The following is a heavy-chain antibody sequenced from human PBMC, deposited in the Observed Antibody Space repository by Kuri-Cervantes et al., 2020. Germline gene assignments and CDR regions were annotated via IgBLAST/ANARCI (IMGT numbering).Heavy chain of an antibody. CDR2: ISSSGSTI. D-gene: IGHD2-2*01. V-gene: IGHV3-11*01. CDR3: TTIIIYCSSTSCYPFDY. CDR1: GFTFSDYY. J-gene: IGHJ4*02. Sequence: GGSLRLSCAASGFTFSDYYMSWVRQAPGKGLEWVSYISSSGSTIYYADSVKGRFTISRDNAKNSLYLQMNSLKTEDTAVYYCTTIIIYCSSTSCYPFDYWGQGTLVTVSS.